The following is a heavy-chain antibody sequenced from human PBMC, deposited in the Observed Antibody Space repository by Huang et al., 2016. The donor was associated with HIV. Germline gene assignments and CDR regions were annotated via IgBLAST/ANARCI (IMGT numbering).Heavy chain of an antibody. V-gene: IGHV4-39*01. J-gene: IGHJ4*02. D-gene: IGHD1-26*01. CDR2: IYYSGST. CDR1: GGSISSSSYY. Sequence: QLQLQESGPGLVKPSETLSLTCTVSGGSISSSSYYWGWIRQPPGQGLEWIGSIYYSGSTYDNPSLKRRVTISVDTSKNEFSLKLSSVTAADTAVYYCARHKGSSPFYFDYWGQGTLVTVSS. CDR3: ARHKGSSPFYFDY.